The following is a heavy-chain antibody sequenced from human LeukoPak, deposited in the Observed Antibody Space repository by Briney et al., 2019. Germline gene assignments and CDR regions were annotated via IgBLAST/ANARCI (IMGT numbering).Heavy chain of an antibody. CDR3: ARGSSASTYYNMDV. J-gene: IGHJ6*03. CDR1: GFTFTSYA. V-gene: IGHV3-23*01. Sequence: GGSLRLSCAGTGFTFTSYAKTWVRQAPGMGLEWVPAMSGSGASTYYADSVRGRFTISRDDSKNTLYLQMNSLRADDTAVYYCARGSSASTYYNMDVWGKGTTVTVSS. CDR2: MSGSGAST. D-gene: IGHD3-22*01.